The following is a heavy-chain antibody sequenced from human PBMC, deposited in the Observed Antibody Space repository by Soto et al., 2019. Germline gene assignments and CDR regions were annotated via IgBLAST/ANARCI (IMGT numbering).Heavy chain of an antibody. V-gene: IGHV3-33*01. Sequence: QVQLVESEGGVVQPGRSLRLSCVASGFTFSSYGMHWVRQAPGKGLEWVAVIWYDGSNKYYADSVKGRFTISRDNSKNTLYLQMNSLRAEDTAVYYCAREIRSSAFDYWGQGTLVTVSS. CDR1: GFTFSSYG. CDR2: IWYDGSNK. CDR3: AREIRSSAFDY. J-gene: IGHJ4*02.